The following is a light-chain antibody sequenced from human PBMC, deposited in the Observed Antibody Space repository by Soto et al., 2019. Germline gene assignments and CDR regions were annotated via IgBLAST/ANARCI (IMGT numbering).Light chain of an antibody. CDR3: QQYNNWPRT. CDR2: GAS. Sequence: EIVMTQSPATLSVSPGERATLSCRASQSVSSNLAWYQQKPGQAPSLLIYGASPMATGIPARFSGSGSGTEFTLTISSLQSEDFAVYYCQQYNNWPRTFGQGTKVEIK. J-gene: IGKJ1*01. V-gene: IGKV3-15*01. CDR1: QSVSSN.